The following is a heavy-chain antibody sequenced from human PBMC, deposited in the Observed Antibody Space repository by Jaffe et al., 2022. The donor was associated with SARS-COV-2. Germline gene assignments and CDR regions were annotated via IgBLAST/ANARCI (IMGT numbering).Heavy chain of an antibody. CDR3: AKEDFGSGWSNFDY. CDR1: GFTFSSYG. V-gene: IGHV3-30*18. Sequence: QVQLVESGGGVVQPGRSLRLSCAASGFTFSSYGMHWVRQAPGKGLEWVAVISYDGSNKYYADSVKGRFTISRDNSKNTLYLQMNSLRAEDTAVYYCAKEDFGSGWSNFDYWGQGTLVTVSS. CDR2: ISYDGSNK. J-gene: IGHJ4*02. D-gene: IGHD6-19*01.